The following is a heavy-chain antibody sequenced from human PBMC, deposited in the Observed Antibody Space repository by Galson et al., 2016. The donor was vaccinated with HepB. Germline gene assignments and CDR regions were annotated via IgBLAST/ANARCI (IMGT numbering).Heavy chain of an antibody. Sequence: PALVKPPQTLTLTCTFSGFSLTTSGVCVSWIRQPPGKALEWLALIDRDDGKYYSTSLKTRLTISKDTSKNQVVPTMTNMDPVDTATYYCARMLSSSNWFDPWGQGTLVTVSS. CDR1: GFSLTTSGVC. V-gene: IGHV2-70*01. CDR3: ARMLSSSNWFDP. J-gene: IGHJ5*02. CDR2: IDRDDGK. D-gene: IGHD3-16*02.